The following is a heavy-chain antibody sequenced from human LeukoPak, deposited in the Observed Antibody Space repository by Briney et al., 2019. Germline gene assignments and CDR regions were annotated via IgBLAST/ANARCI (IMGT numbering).Heavy chain of an antibody. D-gene: IGHD6-13*01. CDR3: AAASAFSSSWRS. Sequence: GGSLRLSCTASGLSFSSYNMNWVRQAPGKGPEWVAYITANNTTKYYADSVKGRFTISKDNAKKSLFLQRNSLRAEDPAVYYCAAASAFSSSWRSWGQGTVVTVSS. J-gene: IGHJ5*02. CDR2: ITANNTTK. CDR1: GLSFSSYN. V-gene: IGHV3-48*01.